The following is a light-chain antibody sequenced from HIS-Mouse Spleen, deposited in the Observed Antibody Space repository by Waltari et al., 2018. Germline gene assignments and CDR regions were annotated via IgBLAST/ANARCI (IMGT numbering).Light chain of an antibody. CDR2: DDS. V-gene: IGLV3-21*03. CDR1: NIGSKS. J-gene: IGLJ2*01. Sequence: SYVLTQPPSVSVAQGKTARITCGGNNIGSKSVHWYQQKPGQAPVLVVYDDSDRPSGIPGRFAGSNSGNTATLTISRVEAGDEADYYGQVWDSSSDHVVFGGGTKLTVL. CDR3: QVWDSSSDHVV.